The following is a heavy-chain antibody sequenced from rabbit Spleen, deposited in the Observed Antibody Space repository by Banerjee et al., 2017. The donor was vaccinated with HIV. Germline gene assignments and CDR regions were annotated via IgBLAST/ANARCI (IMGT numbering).Heavy chain of an antibody. J-gene: IGHJ4*01. CDR3: ARGSALMTMVITGYYLTL. D-gene: IGHD2-1*01. CDR1: GFDLSNYG. V-gene: IGHV1S7*01. CDR2: IDPIFSST. Sequence: QQLVESGGGLVQPGGSLKLSCKASGFDLSNYGVSWVRQAPGKGLEWIGYIDPIFSSTHYATWVNGRFTISSHNAQNTLYLQLNSLTAADTATYFCARGSALMTMVITGYYLTLWGQGTLVTVS.